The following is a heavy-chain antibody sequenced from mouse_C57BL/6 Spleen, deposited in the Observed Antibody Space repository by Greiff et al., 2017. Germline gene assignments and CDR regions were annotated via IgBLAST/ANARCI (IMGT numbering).Heavy chain of an antibody. J-gene: IGHJ3*01. V-gene: IGHV1-64*01. D-gene: IGHD2-1*01. Sequence: QVQLQQPGAELVKPGASVKLSCKASGYTFTSYWMHWVKQRPGQGLEWIGMIHPNSGSTNYNEKFKSKATLTVDKSSSTAYMQRSSLTSEDSAVYCCTRNYYGNGFAYWGQGTLVTVSA. CDR1: GYTFTSYW. CDR3: TRNYYGNGFAY. CDR2: IHPNSGST.